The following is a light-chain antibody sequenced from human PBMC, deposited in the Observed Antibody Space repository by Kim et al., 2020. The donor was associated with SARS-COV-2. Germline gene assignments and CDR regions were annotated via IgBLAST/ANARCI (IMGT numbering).Light chain of an antibody. CDR1: QSVTNNY. CDR2: GAS. V-gene: IGKV3-20*01. CDR3: QQYGNSPIT. J-gene: IGKJ5*01. Sequence: SQGERATLSCRASQSVTNNYLAWCQQKPGQAPRLLIYGASNRATGIPDRFSGSGSGTDFTLTISRLELEDFAVYYCQQYGNSPITFGQGTRLEIK.